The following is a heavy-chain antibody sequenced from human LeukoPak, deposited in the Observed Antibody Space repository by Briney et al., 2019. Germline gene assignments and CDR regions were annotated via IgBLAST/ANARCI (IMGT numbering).Heavy chain of an antibody. V-gene: IGHV4-59*01. D-gene: IGHD3-22*01. CDR1: GGSISSYY. J-gene: IGHJ4*02. Sequence: PSETLSLTCTVAGGSISSYYWSWIRQPPGKGLEWIGYISYSGSTNYGPSLKSRVTISVDTSKNQFSLKLSSVTAADTAVYYCARERTSGYSYYFDYWGQGTLVTVSS. CDR3: ARERTSGYSYYFDY. CDR2: ISYSGST.